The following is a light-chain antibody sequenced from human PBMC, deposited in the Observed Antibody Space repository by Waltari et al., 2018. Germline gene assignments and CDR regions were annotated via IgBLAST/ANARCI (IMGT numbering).Light chain of an antibody. J-gene: IGKJ3*01. CDR3: QQSYRNPLT. V-gene: IGKV1-39*01. CDR2: AAS. CDR1: QTISNY. Sequence: EIQIAQSASSFSASVGDRVTFTCRPSQTISNYLNWYQQKPGKAPSLLVYAASSLNLGVPSRFSGSGSGTEFTLTISSLEPEDVATYYCQQSYRNPLTFGPGTTVDV.